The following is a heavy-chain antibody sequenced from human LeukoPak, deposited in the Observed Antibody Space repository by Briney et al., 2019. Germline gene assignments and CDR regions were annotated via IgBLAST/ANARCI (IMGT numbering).Heavy chain of an antibody. CDR2: IRYDGSNK. J-gene: IGHJ4*02. V-gene: IGHV3-30*02. D-gene: IGHD3-16*01. Sequence: GGSLRLSCAASGFTVSSNYMSWVRQAPGKGLEWVAFIRYDGSNKYYADSVKGRFTISRDNSKNTLYLQMNSLRAEDTAVYYCAAWGFLTTDFGYWGQGTLVTVSS. CDR1: GFTVSSNY. CDR3: AAWGFLTTDFGY.